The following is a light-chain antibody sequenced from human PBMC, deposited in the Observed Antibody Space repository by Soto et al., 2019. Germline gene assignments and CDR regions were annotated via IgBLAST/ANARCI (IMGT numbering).Light chain of an antibody. J-gene: IGLJ2*01. CDR1: SSNIGSNS. CDR3: AAWDDSLNGEVV. Sequence: QSVLTQPPSASGTPGQRVTISCSGSSSNIGSNSVNWYQQVPGTAPKLLIYSTNQRPSGVPDRFSGSKSDTSASLAISGLQSADEADYYSAAWDDSLNGEVVFGGGTKLTVL. CDR2: STN. V-gene: IGLV1-44*01.